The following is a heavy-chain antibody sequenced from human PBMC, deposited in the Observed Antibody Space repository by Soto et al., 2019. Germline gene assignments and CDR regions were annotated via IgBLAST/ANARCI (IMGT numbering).Heavy chain of an antibody. CDR3: ASWLAGKDVSDEVWFDP. D-gene: IGHD6-13*01. CDR2: ISSSSSTI. J-gene: IGHJ5*02. V-gene: IGHV3-48*01. CDR1: GFTFSSYS. Sequence: PGGSLRLSCASSGFTFSSYSMNLVRQATGKGLEWVSYISSSSSTIYYADSVKGRFTISRDNAKNSLYLQMNSLRAEDTAVYYCASWLAGKDVSDEVWFDPWGQGTLVTVSS.